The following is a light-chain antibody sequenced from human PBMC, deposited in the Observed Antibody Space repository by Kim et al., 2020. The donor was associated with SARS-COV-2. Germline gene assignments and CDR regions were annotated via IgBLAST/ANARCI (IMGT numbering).Light chain of an antibody. CDR2: GAS. CDR3: QHYRNWPWT. CDR1: QSSTND. J-gene: IGKJ1*01. V-gene: IGKV3-15*01. Sequence: EMVMTQSPATLSVPPGHRATLSCRASQSSTNDLAWYQHKPGRAPRLLIYGASTRATGIPASFSGSGSGTQFTLTISSLQSDDVAVYYCQHYRNWPWTFGQGTKVDIK.